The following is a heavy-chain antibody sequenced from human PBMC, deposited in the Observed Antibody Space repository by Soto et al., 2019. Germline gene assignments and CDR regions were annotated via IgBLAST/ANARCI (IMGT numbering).Heavy chain of an antibody. Sequence: SSAPLSLPCTVSGGSISSYYWSWIRQPAGKGLEWIGRIYTSGSTNYNPSLKSRVTMSVDTSKNQFSLKLSSVTAADTAVYHCARGVDGSWDHWGQGTLVTVSS. D-gene: IGHD6-13*01. J-gene: IGHJ4*02. CDR1: GGSISSYY. V-gene: IGHV4-4*07. CDR2: IYTSGST. CDR3: ARGVDGSWDH.